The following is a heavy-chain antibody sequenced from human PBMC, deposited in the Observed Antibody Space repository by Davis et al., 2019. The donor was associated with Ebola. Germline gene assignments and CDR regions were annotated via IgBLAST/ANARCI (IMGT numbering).Heavy chain of an antibody. CDR1: GFTFSNAW. D-gene: IGHD3-10*01. J-gene: IGHJ4*02. CDR2: IKQDGSEK. Sequence: GESLKISCAASGFTFSNAWMSWVRQAPGKGLEWVANIKQDGSEKYYVDSVKGRFTISRDNAKNSLYLQMNSLRAEDTAVYYCARDFKGLLWFGELFPPRGQGTLVTVSS. CDR3: ARDFKGLLWFGELFPP. V-gene: IGHV3-7*03.